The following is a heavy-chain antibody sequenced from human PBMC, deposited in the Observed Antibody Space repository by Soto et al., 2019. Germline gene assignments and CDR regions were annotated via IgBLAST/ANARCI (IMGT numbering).Heavy chain of an antibody. Sequence: EVQLVESGGGLVQPGGSLRLSCEASGFTFRNYDMHWVRQGTGKGLEWVSGISAAGDPDYADSVEGRFTISRENAQNSFFLQINSPTVVYTPVYYCARTARDFYGLDVWGQGTTVIVSS. CDR1: GFTFRNYD. D-gene: IGHD2-21*02. V-gene: IGHV3-13*05. CDR2: ISAAGDP. CDR3: ARTARDFYGLDV. J-gene: IGHJ6*02.